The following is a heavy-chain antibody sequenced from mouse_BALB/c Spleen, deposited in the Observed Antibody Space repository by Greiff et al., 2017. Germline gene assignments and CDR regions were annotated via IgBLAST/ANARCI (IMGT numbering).Heavy chain of an antibody. Sequence: VQRVESGAELMKPGASVKISCKATGYTFSSYWIEWVKQRPGHGLEWIGEILPGSGSTNYNEKFKGKATFTADTSSNTAYMQLSSLTSEDSAVYYCARWGIYYGNYWAYWGQGTLVTVSA. CDR2: ILPGSGST. J-gene: IGHJ3*01. V-gene: IGHV1-9*01. D-gene: IGHD2-1*01. CDR1: GYTFSSYW. CDR3: ARWGIYYGNYWAY.